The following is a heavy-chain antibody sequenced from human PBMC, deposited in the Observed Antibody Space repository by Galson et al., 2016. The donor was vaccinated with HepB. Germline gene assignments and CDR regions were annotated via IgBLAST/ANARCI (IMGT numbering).Heavy chain of an antibody. CDR1: GFTFSGFS. V-gene: IGHV3-74*01. Sequence: SLRLSCAASGFTFSGFSMNWVRQAPGKGLVWVSRVSPAGSGTDYADSVKGRFTISRDNAKNTLYLQMDSLGGDDTAVYYCVRGTNDWQGVDYWGQGTLVTVSS. CDR3: VRGTNDWQGVDY. D-gene: IGHD3-9*01. CDR2: VSPAGSGT. J-gene: IGHJ4*02.